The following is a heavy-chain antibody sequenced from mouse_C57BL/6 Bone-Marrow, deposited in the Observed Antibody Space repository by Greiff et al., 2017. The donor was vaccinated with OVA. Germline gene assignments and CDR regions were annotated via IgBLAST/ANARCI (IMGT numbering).Heavy chain of an antibody. Sequence: QVQLQQPGAELVKPGASVKLSCKASGYTFTSYWMQWVKQRPGPGLEWIGEIDPSDSYTNYNQKFKGKATLTVDTSSSTAYMQLSSLTSEDSAVYYCAREDYGSSYAWYFDVWGTGTTVTVSS. CDR2: IDPSDSYT. CDR1: GYTFTSYW. CDR3: AREDYGSSYAWYFDV. J-gene: IGHJ1*03. D-gene: IGHD1-1*01. V-gene: IGHV1-50*01.